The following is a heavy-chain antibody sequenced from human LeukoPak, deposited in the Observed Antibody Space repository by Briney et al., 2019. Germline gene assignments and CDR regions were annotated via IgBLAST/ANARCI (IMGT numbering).Heavy chain of an antibody. Sequence: ASVKVPCKASGYTHYMHWVRQAPGQGLEWMGIISPSGGSTDYAQKFKGRVTMTRDTSTTTVYMDLSSLTSEDTAVYYCATLGDGSSDIDYWGQGTLVTVSS. CDR1: GYTHY. J-gene: IGHJ4*02. D-gene: IGHD6-13*01. V-gene: IGHV1-46*01. CDR3: ATLGDGSSDIDY. CDR2: ISPSGGST.